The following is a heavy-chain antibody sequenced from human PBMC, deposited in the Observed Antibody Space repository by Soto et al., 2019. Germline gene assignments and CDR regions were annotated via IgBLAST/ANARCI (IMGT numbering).Heavy chain of an antibody. CDR3: ERSEEASAYYYYGLEV. V-gene: IGHV6-1*01. Sequence: SQTLSLTCVISGDSVSSSSVAWNWVRQSPSRGLEWLGRTYYRSRWYSDFAVSVRGRIVINADTSKNQFSLQLNSVTPEDTAVYLCERSEEASAYYYYGLEVWGQGTTVTVS. CDR1: GDSVSSSSVA. J-gene: IGHJ6*02. CDR2: TYYRSRWYS.